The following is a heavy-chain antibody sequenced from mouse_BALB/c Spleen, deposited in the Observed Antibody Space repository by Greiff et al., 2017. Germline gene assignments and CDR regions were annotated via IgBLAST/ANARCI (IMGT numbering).Heavy chain of an antibody. D-gene: IGHD2-1*01. CDR1: GFSLTGYG. J-gene: IGHJ4*01. CDR3: ARVGNYDSMDY. Sequence: VKLMESGPGLVAPSQSLSVTCTVSGFSLTGYGVNWVRQPPGKGLEWLGMIWGDGSTDYNSALKSRLSISKDNSKSQVFLKMNSLQTDDTARYYCARVGNYDSMDYWGQGTSVTVSS. CDR2: IWGDGST. V-gene: IGHV2-6-7*01.